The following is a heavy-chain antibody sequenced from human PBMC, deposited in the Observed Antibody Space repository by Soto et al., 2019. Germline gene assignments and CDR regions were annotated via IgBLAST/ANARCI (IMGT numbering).Heavy chain of an antibody. CDR3: AKATGVAGTGDNSRSYYYYGMDV. V-gene: IGHV3-23*01. CDR1: GFTFSSYA. D-gene: IGHD1-1*01. Sequence: GGSLRLSCAASGFTFSSYAMSWVRQAPGKGLEWVSAISGSGGSTYYADSVKGRFTISRDNSKNTLYLQMNSLRAEDTAVYYCAKATGVAGTGDNSRSYYYYGMDVWGQGTTVTVSS. CDR2: ISGSGGST. J-gene: IGHJ6*01.